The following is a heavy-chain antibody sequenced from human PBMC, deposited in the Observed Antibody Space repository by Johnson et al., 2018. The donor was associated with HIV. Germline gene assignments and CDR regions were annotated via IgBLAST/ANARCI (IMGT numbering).Heavy chain of an antibody. CDR2: ISYDGSNK. V-gene: IGHV3-30*04. J-gene: IGHJ3*02. D-gene: IGHD2-21*02. Sequence: QVQLVESGGGVVQPGRSLRLSCAASGFTFSSYAMHWVRQAPGKGLEWVAVISYDGSNKYYADSVKGRFTISRDNSKNTLHLQMNNLRAEDTAVYFCARGCGGDCAHQEAFDIWGQGTMVTVSS. CDR1: GFTFSSYA. CDR3: ARGCGGDCAHQEAFDI.